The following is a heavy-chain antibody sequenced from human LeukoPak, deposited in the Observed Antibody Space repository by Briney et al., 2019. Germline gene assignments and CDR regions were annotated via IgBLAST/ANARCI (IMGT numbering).Heavy chain of an antibody. CDR3: ARARRDSSGYYFPVYFDY. V-gene: IGHV4-39*07. CDR2: INHSGST. D-gene: IGHD3-22*01. Sequence: SETLSLTCTVSGGSISSGGYYWSWIRQPPGKGLEWIGEINHSGSTNYNPSLKSRVTISVDTSKNQFSLKLSSVTAADTAVYYCARARRDSSGYYFPVYFDYWGQGTLVTVSS. CDR1: GGSISSGGYY. J-gene: IGHJ4*02.